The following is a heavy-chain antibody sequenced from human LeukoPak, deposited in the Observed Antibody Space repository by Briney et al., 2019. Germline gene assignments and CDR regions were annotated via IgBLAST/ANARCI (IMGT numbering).Heavy chain of an antibody. CDR3: ARAGIVATIKFDY. D-gene: IGHD5-12*01. Sequence: PSETLSLTCTVSGGSISSYYWSWIRQPPGKGLEWIGYIYYSGSTNYNPSLKSRVTISVDTSKNQFSLKLSSETAADTAVYYCARAGIVATIKFDYWGQGTLVTVSS. V-gene: IGHV4-59*01. CDR1: GGSISSYY. CDR2: IYYSGST. J-gene: IGHJ4*02.